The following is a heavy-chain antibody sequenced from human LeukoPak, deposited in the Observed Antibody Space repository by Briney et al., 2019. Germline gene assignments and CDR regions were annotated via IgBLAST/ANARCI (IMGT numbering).Heavy chain of an antibody. CDR2: SENN. CDR3: ATYHAGRGGSGY. J-gene: IGHJ4*02. D-gene: IGHD2-8*01. Sequence: SETLSLTCTVSGASVTSGAYHWSWIRQSPGKGLEWIVHSENNKNNPSLNNRVTISVDSSKNQFSLRLSSVTAADTAVYFCATYHAGRGGSGYWGQGSLVTVSS. V-gene: IGHV4-30-4*01. CDR1: GASVTSGAYH.